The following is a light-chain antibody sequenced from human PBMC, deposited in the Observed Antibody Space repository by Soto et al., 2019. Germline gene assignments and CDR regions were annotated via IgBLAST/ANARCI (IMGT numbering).Light chain of an antibody. Sequence: QSVLTQPPSASGTTGQRVTISCSGSSSNIESNYVYWYQQLPGTAPKLLIYRNNQRPSGVPDRFSGSKSGTSASLAISGLRSEDEADYYCAAWDDSLSVLFGGGTKLTVL. CDR1: SSNIESNY. CDR2: RNN. J-gene: IGLJ2*01. CDR3: AAWDDSLSVL. V-gene: IGLV1-47*01.